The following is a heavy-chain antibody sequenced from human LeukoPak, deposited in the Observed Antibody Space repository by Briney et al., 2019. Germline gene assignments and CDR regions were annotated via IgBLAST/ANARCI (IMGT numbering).Heavy chain of an antibody. V-gene: IGHV4-34*01. J-gene: IGHJ4*02. CDR3: ARTTGNFDY. Sequence: SETLSLTCAVYGGSFSGYYWSWIRQPPGKGLEWIGEINHSGSTNYNPSLKSRVTISVDTSKNQLSLKLSSVTAADTAVCYCARTTGNFDYWGQGTLVTVSS. CDR1: GGSFSGYY. D-gene: IGHD1-1*01. CDR2: INHSGST.